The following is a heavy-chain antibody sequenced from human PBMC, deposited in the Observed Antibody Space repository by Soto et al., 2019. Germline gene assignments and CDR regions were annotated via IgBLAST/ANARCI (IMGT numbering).Heavy chain of an antibody. J-gene: IGHJ4*02. Sequence: GGSLRLACAASGFTFSSYSMNWVRQAPGKGLEWVSSISSSSSYIHYADSVKGRFTISRDNAKNSLYLQMNSLRAEDTAVYYCARGLYSSGWYDYWGQGTLVTVSS. D-gene: IGHD6-13*01. V-gene: IGHV3-21*01. CDR2: ISSSSSYI. CDR1: GFTFSSYS. CDR3: ARGLYSSGWYDY.